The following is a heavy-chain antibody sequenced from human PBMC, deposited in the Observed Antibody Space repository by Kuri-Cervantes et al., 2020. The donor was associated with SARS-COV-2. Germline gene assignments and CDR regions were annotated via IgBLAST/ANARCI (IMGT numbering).Heavy chain of an antibody. V-gene: IGHV4-4*02. Sequence: GSLRLSCAVSDGSISSSDWWSWVRQPTGKWLGWCGESDNSGSTQYNPSLMSRITISVDTSKNQFSLKLSYVTAADTAVYYCARVRGSVVVVAATNPFDYWGQGTLVTVSS. J-gene: IGHJ4*02. CDR2: SDNSGST. D-gene: IGHD2-15*01. CDR1: DGSISSSDW. CDR3: ARVRGSVVVVAATNPFDY.